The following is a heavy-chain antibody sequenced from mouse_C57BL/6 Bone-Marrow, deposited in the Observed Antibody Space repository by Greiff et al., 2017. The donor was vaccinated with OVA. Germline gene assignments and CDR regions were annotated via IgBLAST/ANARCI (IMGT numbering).Heavy chain of an antibody. CDR1: GFTFSSYT. CDR3: ARHNCHWYFDV. V-gene: IGHV5-9*01. D-gene: IGHD4-1*01. J-gene: IGHJ1*03. CDR2: ISGGGGNT. Sequence: EVKLMESGGGLVKPGGSLKLSCAASGFTFSSYTMSWVRQTPEKRLEWVATISGGGGNTYYPDSVKGRFTISRDNAKNTLYLQMSSLRSEDTALYYCARHNCHWYFDVWGTGTTVTVSS.